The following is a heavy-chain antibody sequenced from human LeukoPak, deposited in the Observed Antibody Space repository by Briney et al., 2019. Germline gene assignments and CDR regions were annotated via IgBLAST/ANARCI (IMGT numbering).Heavy chain of an antibody. V-gene: IGHV3-33*01. CDR2: IWYDGSNK. Sequence: GGSLRLSCAASGFTFSSYGMHWVRQAPGKGLEWVAVIWYDGSNKYYADSVTGRFTISRDNSKNTLYLQMNSLRAEDTAVYYCARGRTSGGSPVGWFDPWGQGTLVTASS. CDR3: ARGRTSGGSPVGWFDP. CDR1: GFTFSSYG. J-gene: IGHJ5*02. D-gene: IGHD2-15*01.